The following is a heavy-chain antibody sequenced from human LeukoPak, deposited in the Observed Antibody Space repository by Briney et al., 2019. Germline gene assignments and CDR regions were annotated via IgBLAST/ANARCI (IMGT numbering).Heavy chain of an antibody. J-gene: IGHJ5*02. CDR3: AREFPQFDP. CDR2: ISGNGGTT. CDR1: AFTFSSYA. Sequence: GGSLRLSCAASAFTFSSYALSWVRQAPGKGLEWVSAISGNGGTTHYADSVKGRFTISRDNSKNTLYLQINTLRAEDTAVYYCAREFPQFDPWGQGTLVTVSS. V-gene: IGHV3-23*01.